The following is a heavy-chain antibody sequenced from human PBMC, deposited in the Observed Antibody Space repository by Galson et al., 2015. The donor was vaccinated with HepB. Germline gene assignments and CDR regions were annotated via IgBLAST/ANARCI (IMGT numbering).Heavy chain of an antibody. V-gene: IGHV3-33*01. Sequence: SLRLSCAASGFTFSSYGMHWVRQAPGKGLEWVAVIWYDGSNKYYADSVKGRFTISRDNSKNTLYLQMNSLRAEDTAVYYCARSRLMGSSGYSSDYWGQGTLVTVSS. D-gene: IGHD3-22*01. J-gene: IGHJ4*02. CDR2: IWYDGSNK. CDR1: GFTFSSYG. CDR3: ARSRLMGSSGYSSDY.